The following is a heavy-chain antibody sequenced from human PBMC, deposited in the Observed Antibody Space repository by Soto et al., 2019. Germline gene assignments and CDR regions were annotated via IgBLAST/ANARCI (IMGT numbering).Heavy chain of an antibody. CDR1: GYTFTSYD. Sequence: ASVKVSCKASGYTFTSYDINCVRQATGQVLEWMGWMNPNSGNTGYAQKFQGRVTMTRNTSISTAYMELSSLRSEDTAVYYCARVSEKLRYFDWLLLVYWGQGTLVTVSS. J-gene: IGHJ4*02. CDR2: MNPNSGNT. CDR3: ARVSEKLRYFDWLLLVY. V-gene: IGHV1-8*01. D-gene: IGHD3-9*01.